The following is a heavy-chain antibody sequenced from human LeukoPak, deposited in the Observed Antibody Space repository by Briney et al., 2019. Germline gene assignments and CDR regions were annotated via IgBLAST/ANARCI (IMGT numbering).Heavy chain of an antibody. D-gene: IGHD1/OR15-1a*01. V-gene: IGHV4-34*01. Sequence: PSETLSLTCAVYGGSFSTYYWNWIRQSPGKGLEWLGEINHTGTTNYNPSLKSRGTLSVDTSKNQFSLKLKSVTAADTAVYYCARGAADRNNYYYYIDVWGNGTTVTVPS. CDR2: INHTGTT. CDR1: GGSFSTYY. J-gene: IGHJ6*03. CDR3: ARGAADRNNYYYYIDV.